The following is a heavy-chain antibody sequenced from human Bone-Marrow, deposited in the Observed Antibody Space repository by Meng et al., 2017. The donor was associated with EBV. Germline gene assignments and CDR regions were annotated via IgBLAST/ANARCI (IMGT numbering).Heavy chain of an antibody. V-gene: IGHV3-66*01. D-gene: IGHD4/OR15-4a*01. Sequence: MVASAGGVVHRGWSVRIFCTASGVTFSSYGMHWVRQAPGKGLEWVSVIYSDDSTYNADTVKGRFTISRDNSKNTLYFQMKSLRAEDTAVYYCAGVHFDYWGQGTLVTVSS. CDR1: GVTFSSYG. J-gene: IGHJ4*02. CDR3: AGVHFDY. CDR2: IYSDDST.